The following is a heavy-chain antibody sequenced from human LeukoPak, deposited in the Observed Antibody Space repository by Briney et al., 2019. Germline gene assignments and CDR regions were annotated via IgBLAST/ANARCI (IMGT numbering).Heavy chain of an antibody. CDR3: VRDYADYYDSEYLQY. J-gene: IGHJ1*01. CDR1: GGSFSSSNYY. Sequence: SGTLSLTYTVSGGSFSSSNYYWGWRRQPPGKGLGWCMTIYYSESTYYNSSLNSRVTISVETSKDQFSLRLSSVTAADTAVYYCVRDYADYYDSEYLQYWVEGTLVGVS. CDR2: IYYSEST. D-gene: IGHD3-22*01. V-gene: IGHV4-39*07.